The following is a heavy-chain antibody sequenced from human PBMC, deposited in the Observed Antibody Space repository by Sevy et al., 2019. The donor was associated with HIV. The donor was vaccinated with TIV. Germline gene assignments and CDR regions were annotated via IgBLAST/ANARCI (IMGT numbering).Heavy chain of an antibody. D-gene: IGHD5-12*01. CDR2: MSGRGGAI. CDR1: GFTFSIYA. CDR3: AKNRVDLEAARVLDY. V-gene: IGHV3-23*01. Sequence: GGSLRLSCATSGFTFSIYAMSWVRQAPGKGLEWVSSMSGRGGAIYYADSVKGRFTISRDNSRNTLYLHMNSLRVGDTTVYFCAKNRVDLEAARVLDYWGQGTLVTVSS. J-gene: IGHJ4*02.